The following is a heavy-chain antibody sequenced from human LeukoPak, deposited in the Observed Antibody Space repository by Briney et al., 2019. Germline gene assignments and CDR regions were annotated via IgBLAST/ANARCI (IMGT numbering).Heavy chain of an antibody. CDR2: IYYSGST. Sequence: SETLSLTCTVSGGSISSSSYCWGWIRQPPGKGLEWIGSIYYSGSTYYNPSLKSRVTISVDTSKNQFSLKLSSVTAADTAVYYCASAFSPRYCSSTSCVYYFDYWGQGTLVTVSS. D-gene: IGHD2-2*01. J-gene: IGHJ4*02. V-gene: IGHV4-39*01. CDR1: GGSISSSSYC. CDR3: ASAFSPRYCSSTSCVYYFDY.